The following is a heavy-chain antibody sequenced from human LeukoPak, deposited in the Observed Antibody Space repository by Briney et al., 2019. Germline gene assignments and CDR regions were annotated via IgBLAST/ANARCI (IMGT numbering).Heavy chain of an antibody. CDR1: GYTFTSYD. Sequence: ASVKVSCKASGYTFTSYDINWVRQATGQGLEWMGWMNPNSGNTGYAQKFQGRVTMTRNTSISTAYMELSSLRSEDTAVYYCARITMVRGVIFEWYFDLWGRGTLVTVSS. CDR3: ARITMVRGVIFEWYFDL. V-gene: IGHV1-8*01. D-gene: IGHD3-10*01. CDR2: MNPNSGNT. J-gene: IGHJ2*01.